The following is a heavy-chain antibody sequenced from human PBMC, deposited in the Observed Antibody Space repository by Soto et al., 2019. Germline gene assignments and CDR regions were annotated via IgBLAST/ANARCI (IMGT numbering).Heavy chain of an antibody. CDR1: GFTFSSYS. CDR2: INYKSHI. V-gene: IGHV3-21*01. J-gene: IGHJ6*03. Sequence: EVQLVESGGGQVKPGGSLRLSCAASGFTFSSYSMNWVRQAPGKGLEWVSSINYKSHIDYADSVKGRFTISRDNAKNSLYLQMNSLRAEDTAVYFCARDLIYAGYYYYMDVWGIGTTVTVSS. CDR3: ARDLIYAGYYYYMDV. D-gene: IGHD3-10*01.